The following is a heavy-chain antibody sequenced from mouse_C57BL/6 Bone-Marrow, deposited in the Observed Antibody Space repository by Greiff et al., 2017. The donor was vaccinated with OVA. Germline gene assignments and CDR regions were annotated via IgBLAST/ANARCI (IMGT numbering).Heavy chain of an antibody. V-gene: IGHV5-17*01. D-gene: IGHD2-2*01. CDR1: GFTFSDYG. CDR3: ARGCGYEYAMDY. J-gene: IGHJ4*01. Sequence: EVQLMESGGGLVKPGGSLKLSCEASGFTFSDYGMHWVRQAPEKGLEWVAYISSGSSTIYYADTVKGRVTSTRDNAKNTLFLQMTSLTSEDTAMYYCARGCGYEYAMDYWGQGTSVTVSS. CDR2: ISSGSSTI.